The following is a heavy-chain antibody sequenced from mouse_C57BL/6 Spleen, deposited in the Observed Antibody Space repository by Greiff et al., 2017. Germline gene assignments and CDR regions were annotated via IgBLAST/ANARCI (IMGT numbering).Heavy chain of an antibody. Sequence: QVQLQQPGAELVMPGASVKLSCKASGYTFTSYWMHWVKQRPGQGLEWIGEIDPSDSYTNYNQKFKGKSTLTVDKSSSTAYMQLSSLTSGGSAVYYCARVGSYSNSYWYFDVWGTGTTVTVSS. CDR1: GYTFTSYW. CDR2: IDPSDSYT. V-gene: IGHV1-69*01. D-gene: IGHD2-5*01. J-gene: IGHJ1*03. CDR3: ARVGSYSNSYWYFDV.